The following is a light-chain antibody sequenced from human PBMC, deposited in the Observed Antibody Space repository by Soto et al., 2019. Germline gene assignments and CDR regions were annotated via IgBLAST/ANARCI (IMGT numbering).Light chain of an antibody. CDR2: DAS. CDR1: QSVNTF. Sequence: EIVLTQSPAILSLSPGQRATLSCRASQSVNTFLAWYQHKPGQAPRLLIYDASNRATGIPARFSGSGSGTDFILTISSLEPEDFAVYYCQQRDNWPSTFGHGTRLEIK. J-gene: IGKJ5*01. V-gene: IGKV3-11*01. CDR3: QQRDNWPST.